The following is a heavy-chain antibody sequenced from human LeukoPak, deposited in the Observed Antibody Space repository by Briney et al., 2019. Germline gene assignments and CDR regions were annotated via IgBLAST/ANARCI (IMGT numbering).Heavy chain of an antibody. CDR1: GFTFGSYS. CDR2: IISSSSYI. CDR3: ARVGSSLTLDY. V-gene: IGHV3-21*01. J-gene: IGHJ4*02. Sequence: GGSLRLSCAASGFTFGSYSMNWVRQAPGKGLEWVSSIISSSSYIYYADSVKGRFTISRDNAKNSLYLQMNSLRAEDTAVYYCARVGSSLTLDYWGQGTLVTVSS. D-gene: IGHD1-26*01.